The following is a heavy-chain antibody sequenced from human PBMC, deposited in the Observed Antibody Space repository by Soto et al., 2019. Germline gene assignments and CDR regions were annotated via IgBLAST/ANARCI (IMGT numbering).Heavy chain of an antibody. CDR2: IYPGDSDT. D-gene: IGHD3-9*01. CDR3: ARMGEYDILTGDYYYYYMDV. CDR1: GYSFTSYW. J-gene: IGHJ6*03. V-gene: IGHV5-51*01. Sequence: PGESLKISCKGSGYSFTSYWIDWVRQMPGKGLEWMGIIYPGDSDTRYSPSFQGQVTISADKSISTAYLQWSSLKASDTAMYYCARMGEYDILTGDYYYYYMDVWGKGTTVTVSS.